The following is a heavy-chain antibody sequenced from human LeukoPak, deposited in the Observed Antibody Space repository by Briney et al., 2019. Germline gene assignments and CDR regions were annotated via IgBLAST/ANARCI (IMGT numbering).Heavy chain of an antibody. Sequence: ASVKVSCKASGGTFTSYYMHWVRQAPGQGLEWMGIINPSGGSTSYAQKFQGRVTMTRDTSTSTVYMELSSLRSEDTAVYYCASEGVVVPAAIDYWGQGTLVTVSS. CDR1: GGTFTSYY. CDR2: INPSGGST. J-gene: IGHJ4*02. V-gene: IGHV1-46*01. D-gene: IGHD2-2*01. CDR3: ASEGVVVPAAIDY.